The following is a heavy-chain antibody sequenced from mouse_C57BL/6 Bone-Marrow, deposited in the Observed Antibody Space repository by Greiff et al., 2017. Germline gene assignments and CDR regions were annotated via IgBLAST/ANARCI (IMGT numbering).Heavy chain of an antibody. V-gene: IGHV5-12*01. CDR3: ARPEFAY. CDR2: ISNGGGST. CDR1: GFTFSDYY. Sequence: EVKLVESGGGLVQPGGSLKLSCAASGFTFSDYYMYWVRQTPEKRLEWVAYISNGGGSTYYPDTVKGRFTISRDNAKNTLYLQMGRLKSEDTAMYYCARPEFAYWGQGTLVTVSA. J-gene: IGHJ3*01.